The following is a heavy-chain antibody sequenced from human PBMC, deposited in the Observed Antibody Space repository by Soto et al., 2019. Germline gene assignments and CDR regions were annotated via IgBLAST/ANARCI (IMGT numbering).Heavy chain of an antibody. CDR1: GFTFGSYG. Sequence: GGTLRLSCAASGFTFGSYGMHWVRQAPGKGLVWVSRINSDGSSTSYADSVKGRFTISRDNAKNTLYLQMNSLRAEDTAVYYCVRTSLVVAAATREDYWGQGT. J-gene: IGHJ4*02. CDR3: VRTSLVVAAATREDY. D-gene: IGHD2-15*01. V-gene: IGHV3-74*01. CDR2: INSDGSST.